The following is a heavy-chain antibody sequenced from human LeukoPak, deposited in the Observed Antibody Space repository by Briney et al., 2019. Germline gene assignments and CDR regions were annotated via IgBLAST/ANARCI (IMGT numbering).Heavy chain of an antibody. V-gene: IGHV3-23*01. CDR2: ISGSGGST. D-gene: IGHD2-2*01. CDR1: GFTFSSYA. J-gene: IGHJ4*02. Sequence: GGSLRLSRAASGFTFSSYAMSWVRQAPGKGLEWVSAISGSGGSTYYADSVKGRFTISRDNSKNTLYLQMNSLRAEDTAVYYCAKVAAPYCSSTSCSWPLDYWGQGTLVTVSS. CDR3: AKVAAPYCSSTSCSWPLDY.